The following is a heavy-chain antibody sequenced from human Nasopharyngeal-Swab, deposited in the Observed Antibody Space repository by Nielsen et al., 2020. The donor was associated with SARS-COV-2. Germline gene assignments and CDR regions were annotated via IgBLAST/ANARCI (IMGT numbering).Heavy chain of an antibody. CDR2: IYYSGST. CDR1: GGSVSSGSHY. J-gene: IGHJ3*02. Sequence: SETLSLTCTVSGGSVSSGSHYWSWIRQHPGKGLEWIGYIYYSGSTYYNPSLKSRVTISVDTSKNQFSLKLSSVTAADTAVYYCARDGVGSSWLAGAFDIWGQGTMVTVSS. CDR3: ARDGVGSSWLAGAFDI. D-gene: IGHD6-13*01. V-gene: IGHV4-31*03.